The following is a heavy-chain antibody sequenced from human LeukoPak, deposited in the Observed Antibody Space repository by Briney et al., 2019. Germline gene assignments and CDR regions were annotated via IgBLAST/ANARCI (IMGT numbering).Heavy chain of an antibody. CDR1: GDSISNYY. J-gene: IGHJ3*02. CDR2: IYYSGST. D-gene: IGHD5-24*01. CDR3: ARPRDGYNFGAFVM. Sequence: PSETLSLTCTVSGDSISNYYWSWLRQPPGKGLEWIGNIYYSGSTNYNPSLKSRVTISVDTSKNQFSLKLSSVTAADTAVYYCARPRDGYNFGAFVMWGQGTLVTVSS. V-gene: IGHV4-59*08.